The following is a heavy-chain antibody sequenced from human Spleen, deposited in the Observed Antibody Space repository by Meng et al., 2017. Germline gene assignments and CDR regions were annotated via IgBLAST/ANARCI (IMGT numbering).Heavy chain of an antibody. D-gene: IGHD6-13*01. CDR3: TKEGSGSWYDY. J-gene: IGHJ4*02. CDR2: IWFDGSNK. Sequence: GGSLRLSCAASGFTFSSYGMHWVRQAPGKGLEWLAVIWFDGSNKYYADSVKGRFTISRDNSKNTVYLQMNSLRAEDTAVYYCTKEGSGSWYDYWGQGTLVTVSS. V-gene: IGHV3-33*06. CDR1: GFTFSSYG.